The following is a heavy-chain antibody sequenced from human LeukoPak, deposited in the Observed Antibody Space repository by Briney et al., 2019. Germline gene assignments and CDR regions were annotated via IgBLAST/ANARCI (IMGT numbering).Heavy chain of an antibody. CDR2: INSDGSIT. Sequence: GGSLRLSCVASGFTFSSYWMHWVRQAPGKGLVWVSHINSDGSITSYADSVKGRFTISRDNAKNTLYLQMNSLRAEDTALYYCAKSRGSSGWYATMDYWGQGTLVTVSS. CDR1: GFTFSSYW. D-gene: IGHD6-19*01. J-gene: IGHJ4*02. V-gene: IGHV3-74*01. CDR3: AKSRGSSGWYATMDY.